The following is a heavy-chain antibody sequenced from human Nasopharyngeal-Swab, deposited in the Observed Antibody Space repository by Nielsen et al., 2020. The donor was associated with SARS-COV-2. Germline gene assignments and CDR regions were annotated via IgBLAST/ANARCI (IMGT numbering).Heavy chain of an antibody. D-gene: IGHD6-6*01. Sequence: SLKISCAASGFTFDDYAMHWVRQAPGKGLEWVSGISWNSGSIGYADSVEGRFTISRDNAKNSLYLQMNSLRAEDTALYYCAKERGGSSTGFYFDYWGQGTLVTVSS. CDR2: ISWNSGSI. V-gene: IGHV3-9*01. CDR1: GFTFDDYA. J-gene: IGHJ4*02. CDR3: AKERGGSSTGFYFDY.